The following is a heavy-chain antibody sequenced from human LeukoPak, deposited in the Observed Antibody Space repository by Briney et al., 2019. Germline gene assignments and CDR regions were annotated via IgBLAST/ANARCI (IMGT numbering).Heavy chain of an antibody. Sequence: PSETLSLTCTASDGSISSYSWCWVRQPPGKGLEWIGYIYYSGSTNYNPSLKSRVTISVDTSKNQFSLKLSSVTAADTAVYYCARHKYGSGSYFDYWGQGTLVTVSS. D-gene: IGHD3-10*01. CDR1: DGSISSYS. CDR3: ARHKYGSGSYFDY. J-gene: IGHJ4*02. CDR2: IYYSGST. V-gene: IGHV4-59*01.